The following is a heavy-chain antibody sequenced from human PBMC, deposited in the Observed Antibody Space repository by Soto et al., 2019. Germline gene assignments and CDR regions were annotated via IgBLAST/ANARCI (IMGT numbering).Heavy chain of an antibody. CDR2: ISAHNGNT. CDR3: ARGRYGDY. V-gene: IGHV1-18*01. J-gene: IGHJ4*02. D-gene: IGHD1-1*01. Sequence: QVHLVQSGAEVKKPGASVKVSCKGSGYAFTTYGITWVRQAPGQGLEWMGWISAHNGNTNYAQKLQGRVTVTRDTATSTAYMELRSLRSDDTSVYYCARGRYGDYWGQGALVTVSS. CDR1: GYAFTTYG.